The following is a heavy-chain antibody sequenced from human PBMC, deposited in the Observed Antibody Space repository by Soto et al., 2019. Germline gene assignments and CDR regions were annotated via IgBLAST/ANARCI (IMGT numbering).Heavy chain of an antibody. V-gene: IGHV2-5*02. CDR1: GFSLNTGGVG. CDR3: ARRRGGFGGGWTTPYFDY. J-gene: IGHJ4*02. D-gene: IGHD6-19*01. CDR2: IYWDDDK. Sequence: QITLKESGPTVVKPTQTLTLTCSLSGFSLNTGGVGVGWIRQPPGKALEWLAVIYWDDDKSWNPSLRDRLTINRDASDDQVVLTVTNKDPVDTGTYYCARRRGGFGGGWTTPYFDYWGQGTLVTVSS.